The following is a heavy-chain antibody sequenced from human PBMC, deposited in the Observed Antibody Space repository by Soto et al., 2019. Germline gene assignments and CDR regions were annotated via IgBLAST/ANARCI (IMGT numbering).Heavy chain of an antibody. J-gene: IGHJ4*01. D-gene: IGHD2-21*01. V-gene: IGHV4-39*01. CDR2: TYYNGNA. Sequence: SEPLSPTSNVSGGAIAMSTYYWYWLRQPPGKGMEWIGTTYYNGNAYYNPSLKSRVSMSVDTSKNQFSLKLVFVTAADTAVYYCARHFVAVVIKGWGYW. CDR1: GGAIAMSTYY. CDR3: ARHFVAVVIKGWGY.